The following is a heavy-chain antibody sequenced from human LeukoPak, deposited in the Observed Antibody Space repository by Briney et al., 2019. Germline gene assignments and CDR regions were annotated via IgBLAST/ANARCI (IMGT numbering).Heavy chain of an antibody. CDR3: AKVGSGYSSGWYGESWFDP. D-gene: IGHD6-19*01. J-gene: IGHJ5*02. Sequence: GGPLRLSCAASGFTFSSYAMSWVRQAPGKGLEWVSAISGSGGSTYYADSVKGRFTISRDNSKNTLYLQMNSLRAEDTAVYYCAKVGSGYSSGWYGESWFDPWGQGTLVTVSS. CDR1: GFTFSSYA. V-gene: IGHV3-23*01. CDR2: ISGSGGST.